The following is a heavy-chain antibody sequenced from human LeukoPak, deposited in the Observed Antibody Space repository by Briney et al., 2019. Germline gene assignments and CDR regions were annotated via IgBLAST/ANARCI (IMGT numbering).Heavy chain of an antibody. CDR3: AKDRITMVRGVIDPNYYYYYMDV. D-gene: IGHD3-10*01. J-gene: IGHJ6*03. CDR2: ISGSGGST. Sequence: GGSLRLSCAASGFTFSSYAMSWVRQAPGKGLEWVSAISGSGGSTYYADSVKGRFTISRDNSKNTLYLQMNSLRAEDTAVYYCAKDRITMVRGVIDPNYYYYYMDVWGKGTTVTVSS. V-gene: IGHV3-23*01. CDR1: GFTFSSYA.